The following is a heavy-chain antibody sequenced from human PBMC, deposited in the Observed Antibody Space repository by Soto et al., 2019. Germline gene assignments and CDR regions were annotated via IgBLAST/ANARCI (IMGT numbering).Heavy chain of an antibody. D-gene: IGHD6-13*01. J-gene: IGHJ6*02. CDR1: GFTVSSNY. CDR2: IYSGGST. Sequence: EVQLVESGGGLVQPGGSLRLSCAASGFTVSSNYMSWVRQAPGKGLEWVSVIYSGGSTYYADSVKGRFTISRDNSKNTLYLQMNSLRAEDTAVYYCARAYGYSGSWDWYYYYYGMDVWGQGTTVTVSS. CDR3: ARAYGYSGSWDWYYYYYGMDV. V-gene: IGHV3-66*01.